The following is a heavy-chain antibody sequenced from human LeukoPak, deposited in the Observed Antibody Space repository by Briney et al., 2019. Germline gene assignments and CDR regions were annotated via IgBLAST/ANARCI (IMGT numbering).Heavy chain of an antibody. V-gene: IGHV1-18*01. CDR2: ISAYNGNT. J-gene: IGHJ6*02. CDR3: ARGAIDILTGYAPYYYYGMDV. D-gene: IGHD3-9*01. Sequence: ASVKVSCKASGYTFTSYGISWVRQAPGQGLEWMGWISAYNGNTNYAQKLQGRVTMTTDTSTSTAYMELRGLRSDDTAVYYCARGAIDILTGYAPYYYYGMDVWGQGTTVTVSS. CDR1: GYTFTSYG.